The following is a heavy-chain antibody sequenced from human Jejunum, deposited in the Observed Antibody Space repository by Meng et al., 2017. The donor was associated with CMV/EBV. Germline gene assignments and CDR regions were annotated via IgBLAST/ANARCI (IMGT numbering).Heavy chain of an antibody. J-gene: IGHJ4*02. CDR3: AGGLGGTIDY. V-gene: IGHV1-69*04. CDR2: IIPVFDRT. CDR1: YYSFTSYG. Sequence: SCKASYYSFTSYGLSWVRQAPGQGLEWMGNIIPVFDRTNYAQKFQGRVTITADRSTNTAYMELSSLRSDDTAIYYCAGGLGGTIDYWGQGTLVTVS. D-gene: IGHD1-26*01.